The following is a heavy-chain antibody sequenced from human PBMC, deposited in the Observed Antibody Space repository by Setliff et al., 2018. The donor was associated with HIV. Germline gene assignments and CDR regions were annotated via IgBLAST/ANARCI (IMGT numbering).Heavy chain of an antibody. CDR1: GYRFTSYW. V-gene: IGHV5-51*01. J-gene: IGHJ6*02. CDR2: IYPSDSDT. Sequence: GESLKISCKGFGYRFTSYWFGWARHMPGKGLEWMGIIYPSDSDTRYSPSFQSQVTISADKSISTAYLQCSSLEASDTAMYYCARQCKSGSCYKGNGHYGMDVWGQGTTVTVAS. D-gene: IGHD3-3*01. CDR3: ARQCKSGSCYKGNGHYGMDV.